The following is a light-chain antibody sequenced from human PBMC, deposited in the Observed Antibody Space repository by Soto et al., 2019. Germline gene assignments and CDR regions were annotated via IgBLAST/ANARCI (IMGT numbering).Light chain of an antibody. CDR1: QSISSW. J-gene: IGKJ1*01. CDR2: KAS. CDR3: QHYNSYSEA. V-gene: IGKV1-5*03. Sequence: DIRVTQSPSTLSGSVGDRVTITCRASQSISSWLAWYQQKSGKAPKLLIYKASTLKSGVPSRFSGSGSGTEFTLTISSLQPDDFATYYCQHYNSYSEAFGQRTKVELK.